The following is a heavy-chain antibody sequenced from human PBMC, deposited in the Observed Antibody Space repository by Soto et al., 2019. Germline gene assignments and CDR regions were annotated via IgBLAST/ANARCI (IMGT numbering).Heavy chain of an antibody. CDR2: IYLGGSI. CDR3: ARIDFLNWFDP. D-gene: IGHD3-3*01. J-gene: IGHJ5*02. CDR1: GASISSYY. V-gene: IGHV4-4*09. Sequence: PSETLSLTCSVSGASISSYYYTWIRQNPGKGLEWIGYIYLGGSINYNPSFKSRVTISVDTSKNQFSLKLSSVTAADTAVYYCARIDFLNWFDPWGQGTLVTVSS.